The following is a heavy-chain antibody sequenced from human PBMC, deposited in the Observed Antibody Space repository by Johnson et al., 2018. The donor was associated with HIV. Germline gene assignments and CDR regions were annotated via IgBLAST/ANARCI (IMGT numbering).Heavy chain of an antibody. CDR3: ARGFVRISMILVADAFDL. V-gene: IGHV3-20*04. Sequence: VQLVESGGSMVRPGGSQRLSCAVSGFTFGDYGMSWVRQGPGKGLEWVSGIDWNGGSTGYADSVKGRFTISRDNTKNSLHLQMNSLRGEDTALYYCARGFVRISMILVADAFDLWGQGTMVTVSS. J-gene: IGHJ3*01. D-gene: IGHD3-22*01. CDR2: IDWNGGST. CDR1: GFTFGDYG.